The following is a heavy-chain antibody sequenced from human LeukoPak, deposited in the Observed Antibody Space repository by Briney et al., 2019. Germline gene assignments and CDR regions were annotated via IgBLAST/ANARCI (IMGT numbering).Heavy chain of an antibody. V-gene: IGHV3-30*04. D-gene: IGHD3-22*01. CDR3: ARGGYYDSSGYYYPYYFDY. Sequence: PGGSLRLSCAASGLTFSSYAMHWVRQAPGKGLEWVTIISYDGSNKYYADSVKGRFTNSRDNSKNTLYLQMNSLRAEDTAVYYCARGGYYDSSGYYYPYYFDYWGQGTLVTVPS. CDR2: ISYDGSNK. J-gene: IGHJ4*02. CDR1: GLTFSSYA.